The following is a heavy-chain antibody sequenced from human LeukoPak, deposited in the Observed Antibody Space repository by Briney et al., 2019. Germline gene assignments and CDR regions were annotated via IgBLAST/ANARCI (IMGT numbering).Heavy chain of an antibody. Sequence: ASVKVSCKASGYTFTSYYMHWVRQAPGQGLEWMGIINPSGGSTSYAQKFQGRVTMTRDMSTSTAYMELRSLRSDDTAVYYCARTSSGNYDFWSGYDAFDIWGQGTMVTVSS. CDR3: ARTSSGNYDFWSGYDAFDI. D-gene: IGHD3-3*01. CDR1: GYTFTSYY. J-gene: IGHJ3*02. CDR2: INPSGGST. V-gene: IGHV1-46*01.